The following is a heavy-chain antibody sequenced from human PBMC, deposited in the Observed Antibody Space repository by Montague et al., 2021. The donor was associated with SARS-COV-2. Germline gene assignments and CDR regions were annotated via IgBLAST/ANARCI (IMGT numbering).Heavy chain of an antibody. CDR2: INHSGST. CDR1: GGSFSGYY. V-gene: IGHV4-34*01. D-gene: IGHD2-2*01. J-gene: IGHJ6*03. Sequence: SETLSLTCAVYGGSFSGYYWSWFRQPPGKGLEWIGEINHSGSTKYNPSLKSRVTISIDTSKNQFSLKLSSVTAADTAVYYCARGLQRVVPGVLGVGPYYYSDSMDVWGQGTPVTVSS. CDR3: ARGLQRVVPGVLGVGPYYYSDSMDV.